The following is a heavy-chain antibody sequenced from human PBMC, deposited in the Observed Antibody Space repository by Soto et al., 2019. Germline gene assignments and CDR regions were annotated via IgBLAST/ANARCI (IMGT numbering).Heavy chain of an antibody. V-gene: IGHV4-30-4*01. CDR2: IYYSGST. CDR3: ARDDNSSGFDY. CDR1: GGSISSGDYY. J-gene: IGHJ4*02. D-gene: IGHD6-19*01. Sequence: SETLSLTCTVSGGSISSGDYYWSWIRQPPGKGLEWIGYIYYSGSTYYNPSLKSRVTISVDTSKNQFSLKLSSVTAADTAVYYCARDDNSSGFDYWGQGTLVTVSS.